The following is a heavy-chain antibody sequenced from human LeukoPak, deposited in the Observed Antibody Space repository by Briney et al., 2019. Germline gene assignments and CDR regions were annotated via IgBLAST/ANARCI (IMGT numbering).Heavy chain of an antibody. D-gene: IGHD2-15*01. CDR1: GGSISSGGYY. CDR2: MYYSGST. CDR3: ARGRYCSADICSGGDAFDI. Sequence: SQTLSLTCTVSGGSISSGGYYWSWIRQPPGKGLEWIAYMYYSGSTYYNPSLKSRVTISVDTSKNQFSLKLSSVTAADTAVYYCARGRYCSADICSGGDAFDIWGQGTMVSVSS. V-gene: IGHV4-30-4*08. J-gene: IGHJ3*02.